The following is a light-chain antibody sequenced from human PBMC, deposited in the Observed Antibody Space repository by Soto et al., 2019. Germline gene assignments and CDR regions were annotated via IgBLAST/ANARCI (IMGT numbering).Light chain of an antibody. J-gene: IGKJ3*01. CDR1: QDIRND. Sequence: AIQMTQSPSSLSASVGDRVTITFRASQDIRNDSGWYQQKPGKAPKLLIYAASSLQSGAPSRFSGSGSGTDFTLTISSLQPEDVATYYCLQDYLYPLTFGPGTKVEIK. CDR2: AAS. CDR3: LQDYLYPLT. V-gene: IGKV1-6*01.